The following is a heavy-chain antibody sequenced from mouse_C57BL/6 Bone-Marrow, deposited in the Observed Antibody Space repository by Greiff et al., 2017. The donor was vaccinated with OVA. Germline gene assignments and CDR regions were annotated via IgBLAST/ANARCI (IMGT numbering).Heavy chain of an antibody. J-gene: IGHJ1*03. CDR2: INPYNGGT. Sequence: EVQLQQSGPVLVKPGASVKMSCKASGYTFTDYYMNWVKQSHGKSLEWIGVINPYNGGTSYNQKFKGKATLTVDKSSSTAYMELNSLTSEDSAVYYCARGGGSSVYWYFDVWGTGTTVTVSS. D-gene: IGHD1-1*01. CDR3: ARGGGSSVYWYFDV. CDR1: GYTFTDYY. V-gene: IGHV1-19*01.